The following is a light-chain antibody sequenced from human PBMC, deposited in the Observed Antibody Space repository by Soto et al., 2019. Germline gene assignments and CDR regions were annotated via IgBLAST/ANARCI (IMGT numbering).Light chain of an antibody. Sequence: QSALTQPASVSGSPGQSITISCTGTISDVSGYNFVSWYQQYPGKAPKLMMYDVSHRPSGVSNRFSGSKSGNTASLTISGLQAEDEADYYCSSYTSSNTYVFGAGTKVTVL. CDR3: SSYTSSNTYV. CDR1: ISDVSGYNF. J-gene: IGLJ1*01. V-gene: IGLV2-14*03. CDR2: DVS.